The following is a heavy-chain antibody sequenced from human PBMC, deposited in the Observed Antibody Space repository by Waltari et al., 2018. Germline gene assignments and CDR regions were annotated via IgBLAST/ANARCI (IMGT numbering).Heavy chain of an antibody. CDR3: ASGNDCSGGSCYPGVYYYYMDV. Sequence: QVQLVQSGAEVKKPGSSVKVSCKASGGTFSSYAISWVRQAPGQGLEWMGGIIPILGIANYAQKFQGRVTITADKSTSTAYMELSSLRSEDTAVYYCASGNDCSGGSCYPGVYYYYMDVWGKGTTVTVSS. CDR1: GGTFSSYA. J-gene: IGHJ6*03. CDR2: IIPILGIA. D-gene: IGHD2-15*01. V-gene: IGHV1-69*10.